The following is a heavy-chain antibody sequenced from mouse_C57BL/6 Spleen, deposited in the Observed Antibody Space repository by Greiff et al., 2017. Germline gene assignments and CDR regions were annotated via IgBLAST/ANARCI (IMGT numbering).Heavy chain of an antibody. CDR1: GYTFTSYD. V-gene: IGHV1-85*01. D-gene: IGHD2-4*01. J-gene: IGHJ2*01. Sequence: QVQLQQSGPELVKPGASVKLSCKASGYTFTSYDINWVKQRPGQGLEWIGWIYPRDGSTKYNEKFKGKATLTVDTSSSTAYMELHSLTSEDSAVYFCARRGIYYDYDGESFDYWGQGTTLTVSS. CDR3: ARRGIYYDYDGESFDY. CDR2: IYPRDGST.